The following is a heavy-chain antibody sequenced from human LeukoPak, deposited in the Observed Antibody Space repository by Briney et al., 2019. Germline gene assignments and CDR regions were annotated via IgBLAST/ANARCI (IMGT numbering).Heavy chain of an antibody. CDR1: GGSISSSSYY. J-gene: IGHJ4*02. D-gene: IGHD3-22*01. CDR3: AGGDSSEFDD. V-gene: IGHV4-39*01. Sequence: PSETLSLTCTVSGGSISSSSYYWGWIRQPPGKGLEWIGSIYYSGSTYYNPSLKSRVTISVDTSKNQFSLKLRSVTAADTAVYYCAGGDSSEFDDWGQGTLVTVSS. CDR2: IYYSGST.